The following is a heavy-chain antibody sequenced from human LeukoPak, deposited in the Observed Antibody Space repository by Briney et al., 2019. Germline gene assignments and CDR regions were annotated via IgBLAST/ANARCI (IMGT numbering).Heavy chain of an antibody. CDR2: IYYSGST. Sequence: SETLSLTCTVSGGSISSYYWSWIRQPPGKGLEWIGYIYYSGSTNYNPSLKSRVTISVDTSKNQFSLKLSSVTAADTAVYYCARDGSSSWYLYAFDIWGQGTMVTVSS. D-gene: IGHD6-13*01. CDR3: ARDGSSSWYLYAFDI. J-gene: IGHJ3*02. V-gene: IGHV4-59*12. CDR1: GGSISSYY.